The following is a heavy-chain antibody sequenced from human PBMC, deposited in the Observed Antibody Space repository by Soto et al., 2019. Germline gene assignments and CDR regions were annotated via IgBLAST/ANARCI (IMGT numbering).Heavy chain of an antibody. Sequence: QVQLVQSGAEVKKPGSSVKVSCKASGGTFSSYAISWVRQAPGQGLEWMGGIIPIFGTANYAQKFQGRVTITSDKSPXTAYMELSSLRSEDTAVYYCARHVPAAGYYYGMDVWGQGTTVTVSS. D-gene: IGHD2-2*01. CDR2: IIPIFGTA. CDR1: GGTFSSYA. J-gene: IGHJ6*02. CDR3: ARHVPAAGYYYGMDV. V-gene: IGHV1-69*14.